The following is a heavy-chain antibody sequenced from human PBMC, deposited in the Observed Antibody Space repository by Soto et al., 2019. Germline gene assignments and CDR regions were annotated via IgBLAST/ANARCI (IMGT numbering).Heavy chain of an antibody. J-gene: IGHJ6*02. CDR1: GFTFTDHA. D-gene: IGHD2-2*03. CDR3: AIALFPDVDIYAMDV. Sequence: GGSLRLSCASSGFTFTDHAMHWVRQAPGKGREWLEIIWNDASNKFYAGSVKGRVTISRDNYKNMVYLQMKDLSAEDTAVYYCAIALFPDVDIYAMDVWGQGTTVTVSS. V-gene: IGHV3-33*01. CDR2: IWNDASNK.